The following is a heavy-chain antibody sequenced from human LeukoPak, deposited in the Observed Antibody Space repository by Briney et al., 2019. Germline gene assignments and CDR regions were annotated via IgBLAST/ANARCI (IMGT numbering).Heavy chain of an antibody. D-gene: IGHD3-16*01. CDR3: ARLAYVHAFDI. Sequence: PSETLSLTCTVSGGSISSYYWSWIRQPPGKGLEWIGYIYYSGSTNYNPSLKSRVTISVDTSKNQFSLKLSSVTAADTAVYYCARLAYVHAFDIWGQGTMVTVSS. CDR1: GGSISSYY. J-gene: IGHJ3*02. V-gene: IGHV4-59*08. CDR2: IYYSGST.